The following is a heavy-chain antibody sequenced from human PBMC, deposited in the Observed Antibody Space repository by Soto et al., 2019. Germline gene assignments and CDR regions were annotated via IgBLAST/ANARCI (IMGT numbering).Heavy chain of an antibody. CDR1: GFTFSDYA. V-gene: IGHV3-23*01. Sequence: PGGSLRLSCLASGFTFSDYAMTWVRHVPGRGLEWVASLDGAGGRTYSADSVRGRFTISRNNSQTTLFLQMKRLTVDDTAIYYCTAPRDEYGSGVSWFTYGMDIWGQGTTVTVSS. CDR2: LDGAGGRT. D-gene: IGHD3-10*01. J-gene: IGHJ6*02. CDR3: TAPRDEYGSGVSWFTYGMDI.